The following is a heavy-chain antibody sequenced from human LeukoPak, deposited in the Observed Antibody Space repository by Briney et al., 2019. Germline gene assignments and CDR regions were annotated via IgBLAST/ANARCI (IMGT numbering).Heavy chain of an antibody. CDR2: INPSGGST. CDR3: ARGRDITTVVVEYYFDY. CDR1: GYTFISYY. Sequence: ASVKVSCKASGYTFISYYMHWVRQAPGQGLEWMGIINPSGGSTSYAQKFQGRVTVTRDTSTSTVYMELSSLRSEDTAVYYCARGRDITTVVVEYYFDYWGQGTLVTVSS. D-gene: IGHD3-10*01. V-gene: IGHV1-46*01. J-gene: IGHJ4*02.